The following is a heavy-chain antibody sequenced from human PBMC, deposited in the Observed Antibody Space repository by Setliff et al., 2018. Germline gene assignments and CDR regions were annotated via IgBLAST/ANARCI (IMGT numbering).Heavy chain of an antibody. D-gene: IGHD1-20*01. J-gene: IGHJ4*02. Sequence: GGSLRLSCAASGFTFDDFAMHWVRQPPGKGLEWVSLISWDGVTTYYADSVKGRFTISRDSSKNSLSLQMNSLRVEDTVIYYCVRARDAFNWNPYYFASWGQGTLVTVSS. CDR2: ISWDGVTT. CDR1: GFTFDDFA. CDR3: VRARDAFNWNPYYFAS. V-gene: IGHV3-43D*04.